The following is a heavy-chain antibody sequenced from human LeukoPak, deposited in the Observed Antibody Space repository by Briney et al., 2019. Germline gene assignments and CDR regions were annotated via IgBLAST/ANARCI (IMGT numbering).Heavy chain of an antibody. J-gene: IGHJ1*01. V-gene: IGHV3-23*01. Sequence: PGGSLRLSCAASGFTFSSYAMSWVRQAPGKGLEWVSAISGSGGSTYYADSVKGRFTISRDNSKNTLYLQMNSLRAEDTAVYYCAKVITMIVVVPAFQHWGQGTLVTVSS. CDR2: ISGSGGST. D-gene: IGHD3-22*01. CDR1: GFTFSSYA. CDR3: AKVITMIVVVPAFQH.